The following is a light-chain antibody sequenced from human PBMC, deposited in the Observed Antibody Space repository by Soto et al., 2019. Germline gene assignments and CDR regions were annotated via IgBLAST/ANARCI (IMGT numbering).Light chain of an antibody. J-gene: IGKJ2*01. V-gene: IGKV2-30*01. CDR1: QSHVSSDGLTY. Sequence: VVMTQSPLSLAVTLGQTASISCRSSQSHVSSDGLTYFNWFHQRPGQSPRRLIYKVSNRDSGVPDRFTGSGSGTDFTLTISRVEAEDVVIYYCMQGSHWATFGHGTKLEIK. CDR3: MQGSHWAT. CDR2: KVS.